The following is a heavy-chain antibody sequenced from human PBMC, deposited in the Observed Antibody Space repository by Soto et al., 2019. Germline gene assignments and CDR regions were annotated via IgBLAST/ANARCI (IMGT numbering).Heavy chain of an antibody. J-gene: IGHJ4*02. CDR3: ARRLASGSPYFDY. CDR2: IFYGGST. D-gene: IGHD3-10*01. Sequence: SETLSLTCSVSGGSVYSTSYYWGWIRQPPGKGLEWVGHIFYGGSTYYNPSLESRVAISVDTSKNQVSLRLTSVTAADTAVYYCARRLASGSPYFDYWGQGTLVTVSS. CDR1: GGSVYSTSYY. V-gene: IGHV4-39*01.